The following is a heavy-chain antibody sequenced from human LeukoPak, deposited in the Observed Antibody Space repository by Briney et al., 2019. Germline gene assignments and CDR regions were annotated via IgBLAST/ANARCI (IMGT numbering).Heavy chain of an antibody. CDR1: GYSFTSYW. CDR2: INPGDSDT. V-gene: IGHV5-51*01. Sequence: GGSLKISCEGSGYSFTSYWIGWVRQMPGKGLEWMGIINPGDSDTRYSPSFQGQVTFSADKSISAAYLQWSSLKASDTAVYYCARQTSSNTNSLDYWGRGTLVTVSS. D-gene: IGHD2-8*01. J-gene: IGHJ4*02. CDR3: ARQTSSNTNSLDY.